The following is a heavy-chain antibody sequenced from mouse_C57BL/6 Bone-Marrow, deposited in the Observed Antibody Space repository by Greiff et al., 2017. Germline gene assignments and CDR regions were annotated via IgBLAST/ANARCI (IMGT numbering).Heavy chain of an antibody. Sequence: VQLQQSGAELARPGASVKLSCKASGYTFTSYGISWVKQRTGQGLEWIGEIYPRSGNTYYTEKFKGKATLTADKSSSTAYMELRSLTSEDSAVYFCARGNYYAMDYWGQGTSVTVSS. CDR3: ARGNYYAMDY. D-gene: IGHD2-1*01. CDR2: IYPRSGNT. CDR1: GYTFTSYG. J-gene: IGHJ4*01. V-gene: IGHV1-81*01.